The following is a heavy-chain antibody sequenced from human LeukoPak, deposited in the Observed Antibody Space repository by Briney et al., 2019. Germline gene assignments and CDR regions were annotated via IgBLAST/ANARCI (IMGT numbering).Heavy chain of an antibody. CDR1: GGSISSSSYY. CDR3: ARGGRYQLLSSYYYYYMDV. J-gene: IGHJ6*03. Sequence: SETLSLTCTVSGGSISSSSYYWGWIRQPAGKGLEWIGRIYTSGSTNYNPSLKSRVTMSVDTSKNQFSLKLSSVTAADTAVYYCARGGRYQLLSSYYYYYMDVWGKGTTVTISS. D-gene: IGHD2-2*01. CDR2: IYTSGST. V-gene: IGHV4-61*02.